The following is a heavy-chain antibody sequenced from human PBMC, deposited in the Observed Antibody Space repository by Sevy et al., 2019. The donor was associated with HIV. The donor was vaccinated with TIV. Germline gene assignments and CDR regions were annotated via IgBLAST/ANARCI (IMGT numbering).Heavy chain of an antibody. CDR2: ISSDGSTR. CDR3: AKEGYYYDSRSSDWFDP. D-gene: IGHD3-22*01. V-gene: IGHV3-30*18. J-gene: IGHJ5*02. Sequence: GGSLRLSCAASGFTFSPYAMHWVRQGPGKGLEWVATISSDGSTRSYVDSVKGRFSISRDNSKNTLYLQMNNLTPEDTAVFYCAKEGYYYDSRSSDWFDPWGQGTLVTVSS. CDR1: GFTFSPYA.